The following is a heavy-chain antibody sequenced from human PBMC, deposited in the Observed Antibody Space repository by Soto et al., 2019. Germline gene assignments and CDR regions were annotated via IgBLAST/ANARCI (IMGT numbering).Heavy chain of an antibody. CDR2: INHSGST. Sequence: SSETLSLTCAVYGGSFSGYYWSWIRQPPGKGLEWIGEINHSGSTNYNPSIKSRVNISVDLSKNQYYLKLSSVPAADTALYYCARGGGWFDPWGQGILVTVSS. V-gene: IGHV4-34*01. CDR1: GGSFSGYY. D-gene: IGHD2-15*01. CDR3: ARGGGWFDP. J-gene: IGHJ5*02.